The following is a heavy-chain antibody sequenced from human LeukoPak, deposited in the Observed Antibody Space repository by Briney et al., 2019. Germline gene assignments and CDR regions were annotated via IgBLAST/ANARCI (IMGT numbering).Heavy chain of an antibody. V-gene: IGHV1-46*01. Sequence: GASVTDSCKASGYTFTSYYMHWVRQAPGQGLEWMGLINPSGGSTSYAQKFQGRVTISVDTSKNQFSLKLSSVTAADTAVYYCAREGYDFWKRCAAFDYWGQGTLVTVSS. CDR1: GYTFTSYY. D-gene: IGHD3-3*01. CDR3: AREGYDFWKRCAAFDY. J-gene: IGHJ4*02. CDR2: INPSGGST.